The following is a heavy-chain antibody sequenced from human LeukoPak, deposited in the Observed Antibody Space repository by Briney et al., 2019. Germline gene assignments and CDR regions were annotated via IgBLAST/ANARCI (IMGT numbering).Heavy chain of an antibody. CDR3: AKDPRPLGASSSSSYY. V-gene: IGHV3-23*01. J-gene: IGHJ4*02. CDR1: GFTFSSYA. CDR2: ISGSGGST. D-gene: IGHD6-6*01. Sequence: GGSLRLSCAASGFTFSSYAMSWVRQAPGKGLEWVSAISGSGGSTYYADSVKGRFTISRDNSKNTLYLQMNSLRAEDTAVYYCAKDPRPLGASSSSSYYWGQGTLVTVSS.